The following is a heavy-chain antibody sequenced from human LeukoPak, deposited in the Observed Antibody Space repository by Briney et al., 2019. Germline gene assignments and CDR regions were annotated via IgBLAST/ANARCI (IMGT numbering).Heavy chain of an antibody. D-gene: IGHD2-2*01. Sequence: RASVTVSCKASGYTFTGYYMHWVRQAPGQGLEWMGWINPNSGGTNYAQKFQGRVTITRDTSISTAYMELSRLRSDDTAVYYCARERRVVVVPAAIRSFWFDPWGQGTLVTVSS. CDR1: GYTFTGYY. CDR2: INPNSGGT. CDR3: ARERRVVVVPAAIRSFWFDP. V-gene: IGHV1-2*02. J-gene: IGHJ5*02.